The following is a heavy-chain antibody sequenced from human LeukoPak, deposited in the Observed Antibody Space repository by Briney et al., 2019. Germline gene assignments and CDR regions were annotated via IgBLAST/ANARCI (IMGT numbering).Heavy chain of an antibody. D-gene: IGHD4-11*01. CDR3: ASHRATLDYSNPLDY. J-gene: IGHJ4*02. CDR1: GGTFSSYA. V-gene: IGHV1-69*01. CDR2: IIPIFGTA. Sequence: ASVKVSCKASGGTFSSYAISWVRQAPGQGLEWMGGIIPIFGTANYAQKFQGRVTITADESTSTAYMELSSLRSEDTAVYYCASHRATLDYSNPLDYWGQGTLVTVSS.